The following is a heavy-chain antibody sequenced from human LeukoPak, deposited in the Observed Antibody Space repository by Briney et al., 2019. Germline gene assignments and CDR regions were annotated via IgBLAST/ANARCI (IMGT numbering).Heavy chain of an antibody. CDR2: INSDGSST. D-gene: IGHD6-13*01. CDR3: TREPPPLGPAAGVPFDF. Sequence: GGSLRLSCAASGFTFSSYWMHWVRQPPGKGLVWVSRINSDGSSTNYANSVKGRFTISRDNAKNTLYLQMNSLRAEDTAVYYCTREPPPLGPAAGVPFDFWGQGTLVTVSS. J-gene: IGHJ4*02. V-gene: IGHV3-74*01. CDR1: GFTFSSYW.